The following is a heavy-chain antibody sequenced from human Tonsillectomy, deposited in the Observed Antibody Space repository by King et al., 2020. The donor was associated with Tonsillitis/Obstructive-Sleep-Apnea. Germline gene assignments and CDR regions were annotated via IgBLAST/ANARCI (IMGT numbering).Heavy chain of an antibody. J-gene: IGHJ4*02. V-gene: IGHV4-59*01. CDR2: IYYSGRT. Sequence: VQLHESGPGLVKPSETLSLTCTVSGASISSYYWSWLRQPPGKGLEWIGNIYYSGRTNHNPSLKSRVTISEDTSEKQISLKLSTVTAADTAVYYCCTYSSGWYVPFDSWGQGTLVTVSS. CDR3: CTYSSGWYVPFDS. D-gene: IGHD6-19*01. CDR1: GASISSYY.